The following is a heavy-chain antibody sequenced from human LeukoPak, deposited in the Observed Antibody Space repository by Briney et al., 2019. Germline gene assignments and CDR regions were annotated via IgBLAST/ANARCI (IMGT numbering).Heavy chain of an antibody. D-gene: IGHD3-22*01. V-gene: IGHV4-39*01. J-gene: IGHJ4*02. CDR3: ARLYYYDSSGPPL. CDR2: IYYSGHT. Sequence: KPSETLSLTCSVSGGSISTSNYYWGWIRQPPGKGLEWIANIYYSGHTYYNPSLKSRVTISMDTSKNQFSLKLSSVTAADTAVYYCARLYYYDSSGPPLWGQGTLVTVSS. CDR1: GGSISTSNYY.